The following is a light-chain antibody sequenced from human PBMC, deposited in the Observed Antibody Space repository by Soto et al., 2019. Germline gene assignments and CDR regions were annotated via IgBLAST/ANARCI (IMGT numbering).Light chain of an antibody. CDR2: GAS. Sequence: EIVLTQSPGTLSLSPGERATLSCRASQSVSSSYLAWYQQKPGQAPRLLIYGASSRATGIPDRFSGSGSGTDFTLTISRREPEDLAVYYCQQYGSSPWTVGQGTKVEIK. CDR3: QQYGSSPWT. CDR1: QSVSSSY. V-gene: IGKV3-20*01. J-gene: IGKJ1*01.